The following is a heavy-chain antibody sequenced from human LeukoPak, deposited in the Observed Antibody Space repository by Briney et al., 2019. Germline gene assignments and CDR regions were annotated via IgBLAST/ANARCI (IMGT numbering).Heavy chain of an antibody. Sequence: SETLSLTCAVSGGSISSSNWWSWVRQPPGKGLEWIGEVYHTGSSNYNPSLKSRVTISVDKSKSQFSLKLSSVTAADTAVYYCARATDYYYDSSGYYYPFDYWGQGTLVTVSS. CDR1: GGSISSSNW. CDR2: VYHTGSS. J-gene: IGHJ4*02. V-gene: IGHV4-4*02. D-gene: IGHD3-22*01. CDR3: ARATDYYYDSSGYYYPFDY.